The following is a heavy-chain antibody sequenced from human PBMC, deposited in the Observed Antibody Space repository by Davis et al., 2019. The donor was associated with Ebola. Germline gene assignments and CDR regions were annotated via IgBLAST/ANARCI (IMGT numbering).Heavy chain of an antibody. CDR3: ARYGGSDNNLNWFDP. CDR1: GGSIRSYY. CDR2: IYYSGST. D-gene: IGHD4-23*01. J-gene: IGHJ5*02. Sequence: PSETLSLTCTVSGGSIRSYYWSWVRQPPGKGLEWIGYIYYSGSTNYNPSLKSRVTISVDTSKNQFSLKLSSVTAADTAVYYCARYGGSDNNLNWFDPWGQGTLVTVSS. V-gene: IGHV4-59*01.